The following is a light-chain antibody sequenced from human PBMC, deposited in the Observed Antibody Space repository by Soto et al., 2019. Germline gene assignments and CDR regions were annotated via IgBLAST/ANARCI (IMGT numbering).Light chain of an antibody. J-gene: IGLJ3*02. CDR1: SSNIGSNT. V-gene: IGLV1-44*01. CDR3: AACDDSLNGWV. Sequence: QSVLTQPPSASGTPGQRVTNSCSGSSSNIGSNTVNWYQQLPGPAPKLLIYTNNQRPSGVPDRFSGPKSGTSAYLAIRGLQSEDEADYYCAACDDSLNGWVFGGGTKLTVL. CDR2: TNN.